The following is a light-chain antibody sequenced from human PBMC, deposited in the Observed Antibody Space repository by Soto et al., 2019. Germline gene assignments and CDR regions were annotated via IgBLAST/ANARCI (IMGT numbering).Light chain of an antibody. V-gene: IGKV3-20*01. CDR1: QSVSSSY. J-gene: IGKJ1*01. CDR3: QQYGISPRT. CDR2: GAS. Sequence: EIVLTQSPGTLSLSPGERATLSCRASQSVSSSYLAWYQQKPGQAPRLLIYGASSRDTGIPHRLSGSGSGTDFSLTISRVEPEDFAVYYWQQYGISPRTFGQGTKVEIK.